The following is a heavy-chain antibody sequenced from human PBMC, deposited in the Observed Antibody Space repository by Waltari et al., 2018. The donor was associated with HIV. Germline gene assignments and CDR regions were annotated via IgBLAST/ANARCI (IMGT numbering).Heavy chain of an antibody. D-gene: IGHD3-22*01. Sequence: QLQLQESGPGLVKPSETLSLTCTVSGGSITSGSYYWGWIRQPPGKGLEWIGSIYYSGSPYYNPSLKSRFTISVDTSKNQFSLKLSSVTAADTAVYCCARHHSSGYLGFDYWGQGTLVTVSS. CDR3: ARHHSSGYLGFDY. J-gene: IGHJ4*02. CDR1: GGSITSGSYY. V-gene: IGHV4-39*01. CDR2: IYYSGSP.